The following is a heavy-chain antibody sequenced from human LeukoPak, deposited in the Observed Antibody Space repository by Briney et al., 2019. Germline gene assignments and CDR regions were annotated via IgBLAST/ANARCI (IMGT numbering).Heavy chain of an antibody. CDR2: IYYSGST. CDR1: GGSISSSSYY. CDR3: ARVTYYYGSGSYYADY. D-gene: IGHD3-10*01. J-gene: IGHJ4*02. Sequence: PSETLSLTCTVSGGSISSSSYYWGWIRQPPGKGLEWIGSIYYSGSTYYNPSLKSRVTISVDTSKNQFSLKLSPVTAADTAVYYCARVTYYYGSGSYYADYWGQGTLVTVSS. V-gene: IGHV4-39*07.